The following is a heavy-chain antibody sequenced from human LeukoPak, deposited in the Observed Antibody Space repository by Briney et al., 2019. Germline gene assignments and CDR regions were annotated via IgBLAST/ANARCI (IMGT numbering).Heavy chain of an antibody. CDR2: INPNSGGT. CDR3: ARDHGVVAAYPDYYYMDV. CDR1: GYTFTGYY. D-gene: IGHD2-15*01. Sequence: ASVKVSCKASGYTFTGYYMRWVRQAPGQGLEWMGRINPNSGGTNYAQKFQGRVTMTRDTSISTAHMELSRLRSDDTAVYYCARDHGVVAAYPDYYYMDVWGKGTTVTVSS. V-gene: IGHV1-2*06. J-gene: IGHJ6*03.